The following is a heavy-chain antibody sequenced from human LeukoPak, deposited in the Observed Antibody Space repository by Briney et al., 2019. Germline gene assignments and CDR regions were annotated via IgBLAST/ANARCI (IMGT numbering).Heavy chain of an antibody. CDR1: GGSFSGYY. Sequence: SETLSLTCAVYGGSFSGYYWSWIRQPPGKGLEWIGEINHSGSTNYNPSLKSRVTISVDTSKNQFSLKLSSVTAADTAVYYCARLGVSYGDYVGYYYYYYMDVWGKGTTVTISS. D-gene: IGHD4-17*01. CDR2: INHSGST. CDR3: ARLGVSYGDYVGYYYYYYMDV. J-gene: IGHJ6*03. V-gene: IGHV4-34*01.